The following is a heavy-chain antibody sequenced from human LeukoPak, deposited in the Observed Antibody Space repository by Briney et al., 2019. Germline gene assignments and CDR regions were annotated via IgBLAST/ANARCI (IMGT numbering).Heavy chain of an antibody. V-gene: IGHV1-69*04. CDR3: ARDKGEDIVLMVYAPHGMDV. Sequence: SVKVSCKASGGTFSSYAISWVRQAPGQGLEWMGRIIPILGIANYAQKFQGGVTITADKSTSTAYMELSSLRSEDTAVYYCARDKGEDIVLMVYAPHGMDVWGQGTTVTVSS. D-gene: IGHD2-8*01. CDR2: IIPILGIA. J-gene: IGHJ6*02. CDR1: GGTFSSYA.